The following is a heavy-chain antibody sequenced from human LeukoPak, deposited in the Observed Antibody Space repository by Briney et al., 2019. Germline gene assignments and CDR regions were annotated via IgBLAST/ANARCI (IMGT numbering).Heavy chain of an antibody. J-gene: IGHJ4*02. CDR2: ISVGSHYR. CDR1: GFTFSDYY. CDR3: AVLQYSSSWYVDY. V-gene: IGHV3-11*03. D-gene: IGHD6-13*01. Sequence: GGSLRLSCAASGFTFSDYYMSWIRQVLGKGLEWVSYISVGSHYRNYADSVKGRFTISRDDAKNSLYLQMDSLRAEDTAVYYCAVLQYSSSWYVDYWGQGTLVTVSS.